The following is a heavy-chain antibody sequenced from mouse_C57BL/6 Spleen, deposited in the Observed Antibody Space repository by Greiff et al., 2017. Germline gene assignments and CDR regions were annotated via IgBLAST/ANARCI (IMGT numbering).Heavy chain of an antibody. J-gene: IGHJ4*01. CDR3: ARGGLRRGGYAMDY. CDR2: IDPSDSYT. V-gene: IGHV1-50*01. Sequence: VQLQQSGAELVKPGASVKLSCKASGYTFTSYWMQWVKQRPGQGLEWIGEIDPSDSYTNYNQKFKGKATLTVDTSSSTAYMQLSSLTSEDSAVYYCARGGLRRGGYAMDYWGQGTSVTVSS. D-gene: IGHD2-12*01. CDR1: GYTFTSYW.